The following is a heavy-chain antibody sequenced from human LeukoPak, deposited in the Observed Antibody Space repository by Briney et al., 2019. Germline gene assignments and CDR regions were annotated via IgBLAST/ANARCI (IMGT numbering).Heavy chain of an antibody. CDR3: ARGGFYGHPFEF. CDR2: TYQSGST. J-gene: IGHJ4*02. V-gene: IGHV4-34*01. CDR1: GESFSGY. Sequence: PSEILSLTCAVYGESFSGYWSWIRQPPGKGLEWIGETYQSGSTKYNPSFKSRVTISVDRSNNQFSLKLKSVIAADTAMYFCARGGFYGHPFEFGGQGILVIVSA. D-gene: IGHD3-10*01.